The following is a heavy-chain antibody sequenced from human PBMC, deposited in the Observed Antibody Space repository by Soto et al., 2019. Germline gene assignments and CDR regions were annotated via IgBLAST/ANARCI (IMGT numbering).Heavy chain of an antibody. Sequence: GGSLRLSCAASRFSFSSFGMHWVRQAPGKGLEWVALISYDGHNKNYTDSVKGRFTVSRDNSKNTLHLQMNSLRPEDTAVYYCVKDRYRYCSGGSCYYFDDWGQGTLVTVSS. V-gene: IGHV3-30*18. CDR3: VKDRYRYCSGGSCYYFDD. CDR1: RFSFSSFG. D-gene: IGHD2-15*01. CDR2: ISYDGHNK. J-gene: IGHJ4*02.